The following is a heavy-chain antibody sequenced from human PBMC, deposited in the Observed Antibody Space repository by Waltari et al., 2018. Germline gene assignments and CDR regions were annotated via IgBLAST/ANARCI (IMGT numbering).Heavy chain of an antibody. CDR1: GGSITNTKHY. CDR3: ATYIGASVGTAAFDV. Sequence: QLQLQESGPGLVKPSETLSLTCSVPGGSITNTKHYWGWIRQPPGQGLGWIGTMSYLGATYSSPSLKSRVTISRDTSTNQLSLKLGSVTAADTAMYYCATYIGASVGTAAFDVWGQGTMVTVSS. V-gene: IGHV4-39*01. J-gene: IGHJ3*01. D-gene: IGHD5-12*01. CDR2: MSYLGAT.